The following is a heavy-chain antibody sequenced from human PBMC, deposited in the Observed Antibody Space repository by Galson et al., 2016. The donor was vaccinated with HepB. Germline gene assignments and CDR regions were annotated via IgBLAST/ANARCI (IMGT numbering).Heavy chain of an antibody. V-gene: IGHV3-48*01. CDR1: GFTFSSYS. CDR2: ISSSSRTI. J-gene: IGHJ6*02. CDR3: AGGTYSGYTDYGMDV. D-gene: IGHD5-12*01. Sequence: SLRLSCAASGFTFSSYSMNWVRQAPGKGLEWVSYISSSSRTIYYADSVKGRFTISRDNAKNSLYLQMSSLTAEDTAVYFCAGGTYSGYTDYGMDVWGRGTLVTVSS.